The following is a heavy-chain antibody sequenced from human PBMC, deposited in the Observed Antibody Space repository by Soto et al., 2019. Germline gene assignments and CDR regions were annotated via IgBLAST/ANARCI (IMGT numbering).Heavy chain of an antibody. V-gene: IGHV4-4*02. CDR2: IYHSGRT. J-gene: IGHJ6*02. CDR3: AGVEAAGPTVGHARYYYYGMDV. CDR1: GGSISSSNW. D-gene: IGHD2-15*01. Sequence: QVQLQESGPGLVKPSGTLSLTCAVSGGSISSSNWWSWVRQPPGKGLEWIGEIYHSGRTKHSPSLKXXXPMSGQYSTNXXHXKXXSATAAATAAHDGAGVEAAGPTVGHARYYYYGMDVWGQGTTVTVSS.